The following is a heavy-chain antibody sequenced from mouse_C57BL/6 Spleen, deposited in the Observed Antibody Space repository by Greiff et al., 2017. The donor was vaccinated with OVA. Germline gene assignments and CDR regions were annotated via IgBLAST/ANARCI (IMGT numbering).Heavy chain of an antibody. D-gene: IGHD1-1*02. CDR1: GYTFTSYW. V-gene: IGHV1-55*01. CDR3: ARRGGWYFDV. J-gene: IGHJ1*03. CDR2: IYPGSGST. Sequence: VKLQQPGAELVKPGASVKMSCKASGYTFTSYWITWVKQRPGQGLEWIGDIYPGSGSTNYNEKFKSKATLTVDTSSSTAYMQLSSLTSEDSAVYYCARRGGWYFDVWGTGTTVTVSS.